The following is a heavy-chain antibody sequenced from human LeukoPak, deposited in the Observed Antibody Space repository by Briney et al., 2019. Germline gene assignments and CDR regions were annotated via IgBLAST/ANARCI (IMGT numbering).Heavy chain of an antibody. V-gene: IGHV3-30*04. D-gene: IGHD3-3*01. CDR3: AGSFVWRTSAPPPLDY. CDR1: GFTFSSYA. Sequence: GGSLRLSCAASGFTFSSYAMHWVRQAPGKGLEWVAVISYDGSNKYYADSVKGRFTISRDNSKNTLYLQMNSLRAEDTAGYYWAGSFVWRTSAPPPLDYWGQGTLVTVSS. J-gene: IGHJ4*02. CDR2: ISYDGSNK.